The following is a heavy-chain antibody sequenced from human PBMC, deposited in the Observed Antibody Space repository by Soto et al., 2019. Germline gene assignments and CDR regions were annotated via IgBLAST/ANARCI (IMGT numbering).Heavy chain of an antibody. Sequence: QVQLVQSGAEVKKPGASVKVAFKAYGYTFTSCGISWVRQARGQGLEWMGWVNAYNGNTNYAQKFQGRVTMTTDTSTSTAYMELRSLRSDDTAVYYCAREAVSGRTGFDYWGQGTLVTVSS. D-gene: IGHD6-19*01. V-gene: IGHV1-18*01. CDR1: GYTFTSCG. J-gene: IGHJ4*02. CDR3: AREAVSGRTGFDY. CDR2: VNAYNGNT.